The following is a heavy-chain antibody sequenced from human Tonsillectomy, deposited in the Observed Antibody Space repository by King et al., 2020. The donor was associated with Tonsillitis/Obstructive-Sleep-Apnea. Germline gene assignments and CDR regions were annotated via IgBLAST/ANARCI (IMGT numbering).Heavy chain of an antibody. CDR2: INHSGGS. J-gene: IGHJ6*03. Sequence: VQLQQWGAGLLKPSETLSLTCAVYGGSFSGYYWSWVRQPPGKGLEWIGEINHSGGSNYKPSLKNRVTISVDTSKNQFSLKLNSVTAADTAVYYWARGPRGVGRNYYYYYMDVWGKGTTVTVSS. CDR3: ARGPRGVGRNYYYYYMDV. D-gene: IGHD2-8*01. V-gene: IGHV4-34*01. CDR1: GGSFSGYY.